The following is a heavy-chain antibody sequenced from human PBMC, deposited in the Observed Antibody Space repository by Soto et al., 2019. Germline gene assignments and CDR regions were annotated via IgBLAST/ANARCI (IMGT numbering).Heavy chain of an antibody. J-gene: IGHJ5*02. CDR1: GGSISRGGYY. D-gene: IGHD3-22*01. Sequence: SETLSLTSTVSGGSISRGGYYWSWIRQHPGKGLEWIGYIYYSGSTYYNPSLKSRDTISVDTAKNQFSLKLSSVTAADPAVYYCARVDQTYYYDSSGYHHRWIHPCCQGPLGTLSS. CDR2: IYYSGST. CDR3: ARVDQTYYYDSSGYHHRWIHP. V-gene: IGHV4-31*03.